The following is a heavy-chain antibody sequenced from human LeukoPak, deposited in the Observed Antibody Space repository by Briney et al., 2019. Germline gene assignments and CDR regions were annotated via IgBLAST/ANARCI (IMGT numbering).Heavy chain of an antibody. Sequence: TGGSLRLSCSASGFILSDYAVHWVRQAPGRGPEWLALILDNGSNTFYADSVKGRFTISRDNSKNTLFLHMNSLRAEDTAVYYCAKRLPHNFDYWGQGTLVTVSS. V-gene: IGHV3-23*01. J-gene: IGHJ4*02. CDR2: ILDNGSNT. D-gene: IGHD6-25*01. CDR3: AKRLPHNFDY. CDR1: GFILSDYA.